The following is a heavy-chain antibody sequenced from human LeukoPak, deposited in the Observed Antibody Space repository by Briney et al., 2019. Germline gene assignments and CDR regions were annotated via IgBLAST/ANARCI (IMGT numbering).Heavy chain of an antibody. J-gene: IGHJ4*02. CDR2: IKQDGSEK. CDR1: GLTFSSYW. D-gene: IGHD5-18*01. V-gene: IGHV3-7*01. CDR3: ASGGYTYAY. Sequence: GGSLRLSCAASGLTFSSYWMSWVRQAPGKGLEWVANIKQDGSEKYYVDSVKGRFTISRDNAKNSLFLQMNRLRAEDSAVYYCASGGYTYAYWGQGTPVTVSS.